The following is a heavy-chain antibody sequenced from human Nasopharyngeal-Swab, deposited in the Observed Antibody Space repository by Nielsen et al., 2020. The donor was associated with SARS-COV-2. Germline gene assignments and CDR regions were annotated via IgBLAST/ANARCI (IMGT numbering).Heavy chain of an antibody. CDR1: GFTFDDYG. V-gene: IGHV3-20*04. CDR3: AREGAYDGGNDYSYYYYGMDV. Sequence: GESLKISCAASGFTFDDYGMSWVRQAPGKGLERVSGINWNGGSTGYADSVKGRFTISRDNAKNSLYLQMNGLRAEDTALYYCAREGAYDGGNDYSYYYYGMDVWGKGTTVTVSS. CDR2: INWNGGST. J-gene: IGHJ6*04. D-gene: IGHD2-21*02.